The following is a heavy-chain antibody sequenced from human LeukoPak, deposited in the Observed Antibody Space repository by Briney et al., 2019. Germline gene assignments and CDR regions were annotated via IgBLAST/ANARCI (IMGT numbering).Heavy chain of an antibody. Sequence: SETLSLTCTVSGGSISSYYWSWIRQPAVKGLGWIGRIYTSGSTNYNPSLKSRVTMSVDTSKNQFSLKLSSVTAADTAVYYCASTYYYGSGSQYYFDYWGQGTLVTVSS. CDR2: IYTSGST. V-gene: IGHV4-4*07. J-gene: IGHJ4*02. CDR3: ASTYYYGSGSQYYFDY. CDR1: GGSISSYY. D-gene: IGHD3-10*01.